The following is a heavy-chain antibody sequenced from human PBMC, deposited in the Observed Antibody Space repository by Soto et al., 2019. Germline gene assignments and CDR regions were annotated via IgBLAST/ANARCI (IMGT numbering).Heavy chain of an antibody. CDR1: GGSISSYY. CDR2: IYYSGST. CDR3: ARSPPVPAAITPHQFDY. Sequence: PSETLSLTCTVSGGSISSYYWSWIRQPPGKGLEWIGYIYYSGSTNYNPSLKSRVTISVDTSKNQFSLKLSSVTAADTAVYYCARSPPVPAAITPHQFDYWGQGTLVTVSS. V-gene: IGHV4-59*01. J-gene: IGHJ4*02. D-gene: IGHD2-2*01.